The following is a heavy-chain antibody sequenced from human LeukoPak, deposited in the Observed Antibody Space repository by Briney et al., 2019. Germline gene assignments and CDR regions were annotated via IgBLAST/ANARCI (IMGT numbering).Heavy chain of an antibody. CDR2: IYHRGST. Sequence: SETLSLTCAVSGGSISSSNWWSWVRQPPGKGLEWMGEIYHRGSTNYNPSLKSRVTISVDKSKNQFSLKLSSVAAADTAVYYCARDVDYYGSGSYGYYYYYMDVWGKGTTVTVSS. CDR1: GGSISSSNW. CDR3: ARDVDYYGSGSYGYYYYYMDV. J-gene: IGHJ6*03. D-gene: IGHD3-10*01. V-gene: IGHV4-4*02.